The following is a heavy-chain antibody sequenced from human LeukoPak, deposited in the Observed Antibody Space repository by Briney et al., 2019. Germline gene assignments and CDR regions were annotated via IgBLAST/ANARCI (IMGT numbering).Heavy chain of an antibody. CDR3: ARDGYYDSSGYYYYYYYMDV. CDR2: IYTSGST. J-gene: IGHJ6*03. Sequence: SETLSLTCTVSGGSISSGSYYWSWIRQPAGKGLEWIGRIYTSGSTNYNPSLKSRVTISVDTSKNQFSLKLSSVTAADTAVYYCARDGYYDSSGYYYYYYYMDVWGKGTTVTVSS. D-gene: IGHD3-22*01. V-gene: IGHV4-61*02. CDR1: GGSISSGSYY.